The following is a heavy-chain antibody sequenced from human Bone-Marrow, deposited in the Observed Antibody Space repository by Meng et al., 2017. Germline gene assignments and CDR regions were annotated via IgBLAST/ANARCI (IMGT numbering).Heavy chain of an antibody. CDR1: GGSISSGTYY. CDR2: IYFSGTT. CDR3: ARDRVTGDTETHDAFDI. V-gene: IGHV4-31*03. Sequence: LRLSCKVSGGSISSGTYYWSWIRQHPGKGLEWIGYIYFSGTTSYNPSLKSRVSISADTSKNEFSLNLTSVTAADTAVYFCARDRVTGDTETHDAFDIWGQGTRVTVSS. D-gene: IGHD4-17*01. J-gene: IGHJ3*02.